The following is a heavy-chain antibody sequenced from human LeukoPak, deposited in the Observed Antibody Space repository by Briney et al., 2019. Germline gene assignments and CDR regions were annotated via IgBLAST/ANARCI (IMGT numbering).Heavy chain of an antibody. J-gene: IGHJ3*02. CDR1: GGSISSYY. CDR2: IYTSGST. Sequence: SETLSLTCTVSGGSISSYYWSWIRQPAGKGLEWIGRIYTSGSTNYNPSLKGRVTMSVDTSKNQFSLKLSSVTAADTAVYYCARVRGIAAALGAFDIWGQGTMVTVSS. D-gene: IGHD6-13*01. V-gene: IGHV4-4*07. CDR3: ARVRGIAAALGAFDI.